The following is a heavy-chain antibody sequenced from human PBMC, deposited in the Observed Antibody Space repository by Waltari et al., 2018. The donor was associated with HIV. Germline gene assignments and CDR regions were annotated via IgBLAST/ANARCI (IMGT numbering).Heavy chain of an antibody. V-gene: IGHV3-74*01. J-gene: IGHJ3*02. D-gene: IGHD5-18*01. Sequence: EVQLVESGGGLVQPGGSLRLSCAASGFTFSNYWMPWVRQAPGKGLGWVSRINSDGSSTSYADSVKGRFTISRDNAKNTLYLQMNSLRAEDTAVYYCARERTGYSYGYDAFDIWGQGTMVTVSS. CDR2: INSDGSST. CDR3: ARERTGYSYGYDAFDI. CDR1: GFTFSNYW.